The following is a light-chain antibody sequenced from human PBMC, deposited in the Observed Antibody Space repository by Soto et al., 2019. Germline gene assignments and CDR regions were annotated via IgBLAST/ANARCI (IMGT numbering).Light chain of an antibody. CDR2: DND. CDR1: TSNIGNNY. J-gene: IGLJ3*02. Sequence: QAVVTQPPSVSAAPGQRVTISCSGSTSNIGNNYVSWYQQFPGTAPKLLIYDNDTRPSGIPDRFSGSKSGTSATLGITGLQTGEEADYYCGTWDSSLSAGVFGGGTKVTGL. V-gene: IGLV1-51*01. CDR3: GTWDSSLSAGV.